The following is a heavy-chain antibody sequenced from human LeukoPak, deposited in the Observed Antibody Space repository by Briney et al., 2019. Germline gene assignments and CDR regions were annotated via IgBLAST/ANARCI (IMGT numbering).Heavy chain of an antibody. Sequence: PGGSLRLSCAASGFIFSSHGMNWVRQAPGKGLEWVSGISPSGDITYYADSVKGRFTIPRDNSKNTMYLQMDSLRAEDTALYYCTKDVYSGDCCDWYFDLWGRGTLVTVSS. V-gene: IGHV3-23*01. CDR2: ISPSGDIT. CDR3: TKDVYSGDCCDWYFDL. J-gene: IGHJ2*01. CDR1: GFIFSSHG. D-gene: IGHD2-21*01.